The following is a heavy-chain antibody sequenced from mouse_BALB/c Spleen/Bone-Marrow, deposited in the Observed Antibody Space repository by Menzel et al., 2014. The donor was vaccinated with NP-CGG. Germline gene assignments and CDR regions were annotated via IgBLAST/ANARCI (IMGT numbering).Heavy chain of an antibody. CDR1: GFNIKDTY. J-gene: IGHJ3*01. V-gene: IGHV14-3*02. D-gene: IGHD1-1*01. CDR2: IDPANGNT. Sequence: VQLQQSGAELVKPGASVKLSCTASGFNIKDTYMHWVKQRPEQRLEWIGRIDPANGNTKYDPKFQGKATTTADTSSNTAYLQPSSLTSEDTAVYYCASYYYGSSRFAYWGQGTLATVSA. CDR3: ASYYYGSSRFAY.